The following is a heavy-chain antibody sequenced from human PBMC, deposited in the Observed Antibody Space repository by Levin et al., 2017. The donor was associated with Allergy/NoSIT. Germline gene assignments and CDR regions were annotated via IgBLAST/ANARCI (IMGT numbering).Heavy chain of an antibody. CDR3: AREQYYDFWSGSYGMDV. CDR2: IYYSGST. V-gene: IGHV4-59*01. CDR1: GGSISSYY. Sequence: SETLSLTCTVSGGSISSYYWSWIRQPPGKGLEWIGYIYYSGSTNYNPSLKSRVTISVDTSKNQFSLKLSSVTAADTAMYYCAREQYYDFWSGSYGMDVWGQGTTVTVSS. D-gene: IGHD3-3*01. J-gene: IGHJ6*02.